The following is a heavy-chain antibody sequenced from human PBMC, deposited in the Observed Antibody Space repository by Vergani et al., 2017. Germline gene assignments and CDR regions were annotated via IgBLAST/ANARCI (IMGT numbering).Heavy chain of an antibody. J-gene: IGHJ3*02. Sequence: QVQLVQSGAEVKKPGSSVKVSCKASGGTFSSYAISWVRQAPGQGLEWMGGIIPIFGTANYAQKFQGRVTMTEDTSTDTAYMELSSLRSEDTAVYYCATIFVAAAFDIWGQGTMVTVSS. CDR2: IIPIFGTA. CDR1: GGTFSSYA. D-gene: IGHD6-13*01. CDR3: ATIFVAAAFDI. V-gene: IGHV1-69*06.